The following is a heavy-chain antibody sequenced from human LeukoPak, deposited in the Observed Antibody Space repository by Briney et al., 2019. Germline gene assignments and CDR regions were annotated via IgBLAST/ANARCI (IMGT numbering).Heavy chain of an antibody. J-gene: IGHJ4*02. CDR3: ATDRKVGTWDPRFNY. V-gene: IGHV3-7*01. CDR2: IRQDDSEK. Sequence: GSLRLSCSASGFTFSDYWMMWVRQAPGKGLEWVGNIRQDDSEKNYVDSVKGRFTISRDNAESSLYLQMNSLRAEDTAIYYCATDRKVGTWDPRFNYWGQGTLVTVSS. D-gene: IGHD4-23*01. CDR1: GFTFSDYW.